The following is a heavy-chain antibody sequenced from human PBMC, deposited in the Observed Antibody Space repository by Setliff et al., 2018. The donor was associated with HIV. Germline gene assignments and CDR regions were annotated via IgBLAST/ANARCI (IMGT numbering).Heavy chain of an antibody. CDR3: ARRQQLWLLYAFDI. V-gene: IGHV4-39*01. D-gene: IGHD5-18*01. CDR2: IYYSGST. J-gene: IGHJ3*02. CDR1: GDSIRGYY. Sequence: SETLSLTCTVSGDSIRGYYWSWIRQPPGKGLEWIGSIYYSGSTYYNPSLKSRVTISVDTSKNQFSLKLSSVTAADTAVYYCARRQQLWLLYAFDIWGQGTMVTVSS.